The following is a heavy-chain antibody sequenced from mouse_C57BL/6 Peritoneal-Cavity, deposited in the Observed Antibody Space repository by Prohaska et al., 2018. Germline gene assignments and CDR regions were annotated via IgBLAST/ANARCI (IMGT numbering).Heavy chain of an antibody. Sequence: EVQLLETGGGLVQPGGSRGLSCEGPGFTFIAFWMSWVRQTPGKTLEWIGDINSDGSAINYAPSIKDRFTIFRDNDKSTLYLQMSNVRSEDTATYFCMRYGNYWYFDVWGTGTTVTVSS. CDR1: GFTFIAFW. V-gene: IGHV11-2*01. CDR2: INSDGSAI. J-gene: IGHJ1*03. CDR3: MRYGNYWYFDV. D-gene: IGHD2-1*01.